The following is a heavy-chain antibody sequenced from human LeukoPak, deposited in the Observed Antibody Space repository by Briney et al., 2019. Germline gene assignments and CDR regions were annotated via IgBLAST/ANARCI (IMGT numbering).Heavy chain of an antibody. CDR1: GYTFSSFY. CDR3: AREPPESYYFDN. J-gene: IGHJ4*02. V-gene: IGHV1-46*01. CDR2: IKVSGGRT. Sequence: ASVKDSCKASGYTFSSFYVHWVRQAPGQGLEWMGIIKVSGGRTEYAQKFQGRVTVTRDMSTSTVYMELNNLRSEDTAVYYCAREPPESYYFDNWGQGTLVTVSS.